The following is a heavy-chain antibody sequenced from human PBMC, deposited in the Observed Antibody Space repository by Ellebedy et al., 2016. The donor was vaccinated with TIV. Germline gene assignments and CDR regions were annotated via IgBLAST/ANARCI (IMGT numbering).Heavy chain of an antibody. D-gene: IGHD3-22*01. CDR3: SKARGSSVIDYNYFGMDV. V-gene: IGHV3-23*01. Sequence: GGSLRLXCSASRFTFSNYAMSWVRQTPGKGLEWVSSISGSGDSTYYADSVKGRFTISRDNSKNTLSLQMSSLRAEDTAVYYCSKARGSSVIDYNYFGMDVWGHGTTVTVSS. J-gene: IGHJ6*02. CDR2: ISGSGDST. CDR1: RFTFSNYA.